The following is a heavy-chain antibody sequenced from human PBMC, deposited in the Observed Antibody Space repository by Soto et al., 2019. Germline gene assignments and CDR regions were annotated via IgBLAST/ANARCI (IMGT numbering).Heavy chain of an antibody. D-gene: IGHD3-16*02. J-gene: IGHJ4*02. Sequence: GGSLRLSCAASGFTFSSYAMSWVRQAPGKGLEWVSAISGSGGSTYYADSVKGRFTISRDNSKNTLYLQMNSLRAEDTAVYYCAKGSADYIWGSYRYWPDFDYWGQGTLVTVSS. CDR3: AKGSADYIWGSYRYWPDFDY. V-gene: IGHV3-23*01. CDR2: ISGSGGST. CDR1: GFTFSSYA.